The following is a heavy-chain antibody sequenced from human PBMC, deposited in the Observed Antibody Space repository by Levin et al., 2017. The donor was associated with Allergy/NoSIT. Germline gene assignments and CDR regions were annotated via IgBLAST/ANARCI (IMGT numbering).Heavy chain of an antibody. D-gene: IGHD6-13*01. CDR2: IYSGGST. CDR3: ARDPAHIAAAGTFHY. J-gene: IGHJ4*02. CDR1: GFTVSSNY. Sequence: QAGGSLRLSCAASGFTVSSNYMSWVRQAPGKGLEWVSVIYSGGSTYYADSVKGRFTISRDNSKNTLYLQMNSLRAEDTAVYYCARDPAHIAAAGTFHYWGQGTLVTVSS. V-gene: IGHV3-66*01.